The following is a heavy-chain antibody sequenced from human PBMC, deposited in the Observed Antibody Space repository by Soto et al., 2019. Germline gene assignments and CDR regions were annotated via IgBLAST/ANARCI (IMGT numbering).Heavy chain of an antibody. CDR3: AKVAYCGGDCYSRWFDP. V-gene: IGHV3-30*18. CDR1: GYSFTHYA. J-gene: IGHJ5*02. Sequence: PGGSLRLSCAASGYSFTHYAMHWVRQAPGKGLEWVATISSDGRNKKYADSVKGRFTISRQNYENTLYLHMNSLRAEDTAVYYCAKVAYCGGDCYSRWFDPWGQGTLVTVSS. CDR2: ISSDGRNK. D-gene: IGHD2-21*02.